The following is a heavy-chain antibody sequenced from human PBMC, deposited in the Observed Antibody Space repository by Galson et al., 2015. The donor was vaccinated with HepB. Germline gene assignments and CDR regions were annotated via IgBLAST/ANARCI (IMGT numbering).Heavy chain of an antibody. J-gene: IGHJ4*02. D-gene: IGHD6-19*01. V-gene: IGHV3-66*01. Sequence: SLRLSCAASGFTFNRNYMSWVRQAPGKGPEWVSLIYSDGNTYYGDSVKGRFTVSRDNPKNTLYLHMNSLRAEDTGVYYCAKGYSSAWSFDYWGQGTLVSVSS. CDR3: AKGYSSAWSFDY. CDR1: GFTFNRNY. CDR2: IYSDGNT.